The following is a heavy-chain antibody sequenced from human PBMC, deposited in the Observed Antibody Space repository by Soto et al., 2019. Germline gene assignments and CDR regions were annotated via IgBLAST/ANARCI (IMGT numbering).Heavy chain of an antibody. CDR2: IIPIFGTA. Sequence: SVKVSCKASGGTFSSYAISWVRQAPGQGLEWMGGIIPIFGTANYAQKFQGRVTITADESTSTAYMELSSLGSEDTAVYYCARSRIAVAGNSAYFDYWGQGTLVTVSS. CDR3: ARSRIAVAGNSAYFDY. V-gene: IGHV1-69*13. D-gene: IGHD6-19*01. J-gene: IGHJ4*02. CDR1: GGTFSSYA.